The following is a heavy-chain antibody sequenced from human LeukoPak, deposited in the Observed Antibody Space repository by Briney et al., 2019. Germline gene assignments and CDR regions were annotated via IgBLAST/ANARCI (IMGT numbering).Heavy chain of an antibody. Sequence: GGSLRLSCAASGFTVSNNYISWVRQAPGKGLEWVSVIHSDGSTYYADSVKDRFSISRDNSRNTLSLLMNSLRAEDTAVYYCARQLFISTSFYYIFDFWGQGTLVTVSS. J-gene: IGHJ4*02. CDR2: IHSDGST. CDR3: ARQLFISTSFYYIFDF. V-gene: IGHV3-66*04. CDR1: GFTVSNNY. D-gene: IGHD2/OR15-2a*01.